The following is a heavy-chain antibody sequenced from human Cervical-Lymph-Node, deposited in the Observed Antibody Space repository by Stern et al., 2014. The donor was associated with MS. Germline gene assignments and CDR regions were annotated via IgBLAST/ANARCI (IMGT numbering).Heavy chain of an antibody. CDR3: ARHQGGVAAF. D-gene: IGHD6-13*01. CDR2: ITPLFGTA. J-gene: IGHJ4*02. V-gene: IGHV1-69*01. CDR1: GDTFNNFA. Sequence: QVQLVQSGAEVKKPGSSVKVSCKASGDTFNNFAIGWVRQAPGQGLEWLGGITPLFGTANYAQRLQDRVTFTADESTSTTYMELSRLRSEDTAIYYCARHQGGVAAFWGQGTLVTVSS.